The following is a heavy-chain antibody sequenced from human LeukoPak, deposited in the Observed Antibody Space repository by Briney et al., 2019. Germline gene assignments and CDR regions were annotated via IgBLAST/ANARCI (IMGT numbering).Heavy chain of an antibody. Sequence: TSQTLSLTCAISGDSVSSNSAAWNWIRQSPSRGLEWLGRTYYRSKWYNDYAVSVKSRITINPDTSKNQFSLQLNSVTPEDTAVYYCARESYYDSSGYYYVFPTDYWGQGTLVTVSS. CDR3: ARESYYDSSGYYYVFPTDY. V-gene: IGHV6-1*01. J-gene: IGHJ4*02. D-gene: IGHD3-22*01. CDR2: TYYRSKWYN. CDR1: GDSVSSNSAA.